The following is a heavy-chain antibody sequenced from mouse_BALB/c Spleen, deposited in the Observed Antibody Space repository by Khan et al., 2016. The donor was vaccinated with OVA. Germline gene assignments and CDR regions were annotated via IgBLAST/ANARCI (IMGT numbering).Heavy chain of an antibody. CDR3: ARGGYSAFAY. CDR1: GYTFTDYI. D-gene: IGHD2-14*01. CDR2: IFPGSDTP. Sequence: VQLQESGPELVKPGASLKVSCKASGYTFTDYIIGWVKQSTRQGLEWIGDIFPGSDTPYYNEKFKDRATLTADKSANTAYMQLSVLTSDDSAVYVFARGGYSAFAYWGQGTMVTVSA. V-gene: IGHV1-77*01. J-gene: IGHJ3*01.